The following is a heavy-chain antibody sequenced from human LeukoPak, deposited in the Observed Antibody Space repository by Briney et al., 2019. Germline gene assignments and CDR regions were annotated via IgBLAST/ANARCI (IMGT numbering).Heavy chain of an antibody. Sequence: ASVKVSCXASGGTFSSYAISWVRQAHGQGLEWMGGIIPIFGTANYAQKFQGRVTITADESTSTAYMELSSLRSEDTAVYYCARGSYTLGYQPYWGQGTLVTVSS. D-gene: IGHD7-27*01. CDR3: ARGSYTLGYQPY. CDR2: IIPIFGTA. J-gene: IGHJ4*02. CDR1: GGTFSSYA. V-gene: IGHV1-69*01.